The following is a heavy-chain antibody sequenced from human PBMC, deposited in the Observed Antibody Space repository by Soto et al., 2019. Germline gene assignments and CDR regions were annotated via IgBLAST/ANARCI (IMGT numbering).Heavy chain of an antibody. CDR3: ARVGSTLAAGTPDY. Sequence: PGGSLRLSCAASGFTFRDYYMSWFRQAPGKGLEWVSYISGSGSITHDADSVKGRFTISRDNAKNSLYLQMNSLRAEDTAIYYCARVGSTLAAGTPDYWGQGTLVTVSS. CDR2: ISGSGSIT. D-gene: IGHD6-13*01. J-gene: IGHJ4*02. CDR1: GFTFRDYY. V-gene: IGHV3-11*01.